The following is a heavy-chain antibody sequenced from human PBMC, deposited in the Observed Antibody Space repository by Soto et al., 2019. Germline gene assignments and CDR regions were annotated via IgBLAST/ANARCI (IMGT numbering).Heavy chain of an antibody. CDR1: GFTFGKYA. CDR3: AKDRGYTGYDFGYCFDH. V-gene: IGHV3-23*01. CDR2: ISGSGGDT. J-gene: IGHJ4*02. D-gene: IGHD5-12*01. Sequence: PGGSLRLSCAASGFTFGKYAMSWVRQAPGKGLEWVSSISGSGGDTFYAGSVKGRFTISRDISKNTLSLQMDSLRAEDTAVYYCAKDRGYTGYDFGYCFDHWGRESLVTVSS.